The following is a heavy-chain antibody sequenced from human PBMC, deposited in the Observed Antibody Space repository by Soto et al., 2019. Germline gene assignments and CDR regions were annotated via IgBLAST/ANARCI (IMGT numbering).Heavy chain of an antibody. CDR1: GGTFDHAA. D-gene: IGHD3-9*01. J-gene: IGHJ4*02. V-gene: IGHV1-69*01. CDR2: INPMFNST. Sequence: QVQLVQSGAEVKKPGSSVKVPCEAPGGTFDHAAITWVRQAPGQGLEWVGGINPMFNSTHYAQKFQGRVTITADAVTSTAFMELRGLTSDDTAVYYCARQIFAADYWGQGTLLVVSS. CDR3: ARQIFAADY.